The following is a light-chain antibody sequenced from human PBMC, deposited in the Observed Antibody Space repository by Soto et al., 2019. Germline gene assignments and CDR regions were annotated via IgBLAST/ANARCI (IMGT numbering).Light chain of an antibody. CDR1: QSVSSY. CDR3: QQRSNLPWT. CDR2: DAS. V-gene: IGKV3-11*01. Sequence: EIVLTQSPATLSLSPGERATLSCRASQSVSSYLAWYQQKPGQAPRLLIYDASNRATGIPARYRGSGSGTDFTLTISSLEPEDFAVYYCQQRSNLPWTFGQGTKVEIK. J-gene: IGKJ1*01.